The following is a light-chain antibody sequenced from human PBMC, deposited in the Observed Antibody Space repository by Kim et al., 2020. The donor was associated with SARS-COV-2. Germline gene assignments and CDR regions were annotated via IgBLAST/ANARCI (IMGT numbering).Light chain of an antibody. J-gene: IGKJ2*01. CDR1: QSVSSS. CDR3: QQYNNWQYT. CDR2: DAS. Sequence: EIVMTQSPATLSVSPGERASLSCRASQSVSSSLAWYQQKPGQAPRLLIYDASSGATGIPARFSGSGSGTEFTLTISSLQSEDFAVYYCQQYNNWQYTIGQGTKLEIK. V-gene: IGKV3-15*01.